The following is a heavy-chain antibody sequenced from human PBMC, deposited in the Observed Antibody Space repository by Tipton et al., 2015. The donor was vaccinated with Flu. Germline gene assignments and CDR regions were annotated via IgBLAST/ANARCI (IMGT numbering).Heavy chain of an antibody. CDR1: GGSISSYY. V-gene: IGHV4-59*01. D-gene: IGHD4-23*01. CDR2: IYYSGST. CDR3: ARGRLGYGCNAGVDRFDF. Sequence: TLSLTCTVSGGSISSYYWNWSRQPPGKGLEWIGYIYYSGSTNNNSSLKSRFTISVDTSKNQFSLNLSSVTAADTAVYYCARGRLGYGCNAGVDRFDFWGQGTLVPVSS. J-gene: IGHJ4*02.